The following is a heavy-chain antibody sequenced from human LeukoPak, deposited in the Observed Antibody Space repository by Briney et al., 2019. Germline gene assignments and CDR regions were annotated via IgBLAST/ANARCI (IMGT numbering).Heavy chain of an antibody. CDR2: IYYSGST. V-gene: IGHV4-39*01. CDR1: GGSXXGSXXY. D-gene: IGHD3-10*01. Sequence: TXXXXGGSXXGSXXYWGWIRQPPGKGLEWIGSIYYSGSTYYNPSLKSRVTISVDTSKNQFSLKLNSVTATDTAVYYCARHYGPWGQGTLVTVSS. J-gene: IGHJ4*02. CDR3: ARHYGP.